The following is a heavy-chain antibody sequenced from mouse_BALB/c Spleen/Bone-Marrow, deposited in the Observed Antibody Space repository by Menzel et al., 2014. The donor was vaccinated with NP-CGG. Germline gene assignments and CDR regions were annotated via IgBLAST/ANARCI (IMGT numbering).Heavy chain of an antibody. CDR2: INPSNGGT. CDR3: TRSRRAMDH. J-gene: IGHJ4*01. Sequence: QVHVKQSGAELVKPGASVKLSCKASGYTFTSYYMCWVKQRPGQGLEWIGEINPSNGGTNFNEKFKSKATLTVDKSSSTACMSLSSLTSEDSAVYYCTRSRRAMDHWGQGTSVTVSS. D-gene: IGHD2-12*01. V-gene: IGHV1S81*02. CDR1: GYTFTSYY.